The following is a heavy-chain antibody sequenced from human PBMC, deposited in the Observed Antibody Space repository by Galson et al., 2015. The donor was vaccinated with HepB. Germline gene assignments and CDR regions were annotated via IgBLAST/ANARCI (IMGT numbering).Heavy chain of an antibody. V-gene: IGHV3-11*06. D-gene: IGHD3-22*01. CDR2: ISSSSSYT. CDR3: ARTTYYYDSSGYYYWYFDL. Sequence: FLRLSCAASGFTFSDYYMSWIRQAPGKGLEWVSYISSSSSYTNYADSVKGRYTISRDNAKNSLYLQMNSLRAEDTAVYYCARTTYYYDSSGYYYWYFDLWGRGTLVTVSS. J-gene: IGHJ2*01. CDR1: GFTFSDYY.